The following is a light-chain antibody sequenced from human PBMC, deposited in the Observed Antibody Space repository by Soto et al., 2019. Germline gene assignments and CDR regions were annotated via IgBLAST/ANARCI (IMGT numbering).Light chain of an antibody. J-gene: IGKJ5*01. CDR2: DAS. CDR3: HQYGRSPRT. CDR1: QGVSRK. V-gene: IGKV3-20*01. Sequence: DIVMTQSPATLSVAPGERVTFSCLASQGVSRKLAWYQHKPGQAPRLLIYDASTRATGIPDRVSGSGSGTDFTLTSSRLEPEDFAVYSCHQYGRSPRTFGQGTRLEIK.